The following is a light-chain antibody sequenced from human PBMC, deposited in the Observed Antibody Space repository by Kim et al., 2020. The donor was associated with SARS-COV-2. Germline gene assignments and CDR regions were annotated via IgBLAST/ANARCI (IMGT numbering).Light chain of an antibody. CDR3: CSYANGGTWV. Sequence: QSALTQPASVSGSPGQSITMSCSGTNNDIGSHYLVSWYQHHPGTAPKLVIYGDNQRPSGVSSRFSGSKSGNTASLTISGLQPEDEADYYCCSYANGGTWVFGGGTQLTVL. V-gene: IGLV2-23*01. J-gene: IGLJ3*02. CDR2: GDN. CDR1: NNDIGSHYL.